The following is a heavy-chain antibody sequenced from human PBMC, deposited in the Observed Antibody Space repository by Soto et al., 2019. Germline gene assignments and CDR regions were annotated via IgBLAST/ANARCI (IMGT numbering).Heavy chain of an antibody. CDR3: TRDASRDSSARGWFDP. D-gene: IGHD6-13*01. CDR2: ISYDGSNK. V-gene: IGHV3-30*03. Sequence: PGGSLRLSCAASGFTFSSYGMHWVRQALGKGLEWVAVISYDGSNKYYADSVKGRFTVSRDNSKNTLYLQMNSLRAEDTAVYYCTRDASRDSSARGWFDPWGPGTLVTVS. J-gene: IGHJ5*02. CDR1: GFTFSSYG.